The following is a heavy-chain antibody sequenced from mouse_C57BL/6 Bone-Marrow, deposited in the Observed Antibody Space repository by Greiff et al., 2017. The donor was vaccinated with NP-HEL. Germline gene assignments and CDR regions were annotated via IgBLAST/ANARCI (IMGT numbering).Heavy chain of an antibody. J-gene: IGHJ3*01. CDR1: GYTFTDYY. CDR3: ARQYGNLFAY. V-gene: IGHV1-76*01. D-gene: IGHD2-10*02. Sequence: QVHVKQSGAELVRPGASVKLSCKASGYTFTDYYINWVKQRPGQGLEWIARIYPGSGNTYYNEKFKGKATLTAEKSSSTAYMQLSSLTSEDSAVYFCARQYGNLFAYWGQGTLVTVSA. CDR2: IYPGSGNT.